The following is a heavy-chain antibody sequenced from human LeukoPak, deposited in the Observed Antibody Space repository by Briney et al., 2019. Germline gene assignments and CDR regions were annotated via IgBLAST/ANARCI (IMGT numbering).Heavy chain of an antibody. CDR1: GFTFSSYA. CDR2: ISYDGSNK. D-gene: IGHD3-10*01. CDR3: ARGELLWPFGAFDI. J-gene: IGHJ3*02. V-gene: IGHV3-30-3*01. Sequence: QSGGSLRLSCAASGFTFSSYAMHWVRQAPGKGLEWVAAISYDGSNKYYADSVKGRFTISRDNSKNTLYLQMNSLRAEDTAVYYCARGELLWPFGAFDIWGQGTMVTVSS.